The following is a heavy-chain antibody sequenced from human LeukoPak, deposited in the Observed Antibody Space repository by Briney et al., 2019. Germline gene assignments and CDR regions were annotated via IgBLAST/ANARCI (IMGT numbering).Heavy chain of an antibody. V-gene: IGHV3-23*01. CDR2: ISGSGGST. D-gene: IGHD3-22*01. CDR3: AKKSDCYDIRRGFYYFDC. CDR1: GFTFSSYA. J-gene: IGHJ4*02. Sequence: PGGSLRLSCAASGFTFSSYAMSWVRQAPGKGREWVSAISGSGGSTYYADSVKGRFTISRDNSKNMLYLQINSLRAQDLAVVYCAKKSDCYDIRRGFYYFDCWGQGTLVTGSS.